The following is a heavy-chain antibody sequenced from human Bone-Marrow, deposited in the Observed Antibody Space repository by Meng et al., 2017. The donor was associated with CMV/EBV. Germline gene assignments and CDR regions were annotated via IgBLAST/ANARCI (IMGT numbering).Heavy chain of an antibody. V-gene: IGHV1-2*02. CDR2: ITPNSGGT. Sequence: ASVKVSCKTSGYTFTGNGNYMHWVRQAPGQGLEWMGWITPNSGGTKNAQKFQGRVTMTRDTSINTIYLELSRLTSDDTAVYYCASEEVSHWCQGTLVTVSS. CDR3: ASEEVSH. D-gene: IGHD3-10*01. J-gene: IGHJ1*01. CDR1: GYTFTGNGNY.